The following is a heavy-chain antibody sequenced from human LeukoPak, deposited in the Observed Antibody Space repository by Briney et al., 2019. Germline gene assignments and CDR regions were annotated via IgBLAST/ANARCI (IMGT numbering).Heavy chain of an antibody. CDR3: ATGSQSIAAAGPYYSYGMDV. CDR1: GXSISSGGFY. J-gene: IGHJ6*02. CDR2: FYYTGST. D-gene: IGHD6-13*01. V-gene: IGHV4-31*03. Sequence: SETLSLTCTVSGXSISSGGFYWSWIRQHPGKGLEWTGYFYYTGSTYYNPSLKSRVTMSVDTSKTQFSLRLSSVTAADAAVYYCATGSQSIAAAGPYYSYGMDVWGQGTTVTASS.